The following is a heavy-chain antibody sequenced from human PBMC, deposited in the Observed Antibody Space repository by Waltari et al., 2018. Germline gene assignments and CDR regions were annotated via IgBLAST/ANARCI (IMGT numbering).Heavy chain of an antibody. CDR3: ATIVGATPGAFDI. CDR2: IYHSGST. J-gene: IGHJ3*02. CDR1: GYSISSGYY. D-gene: IGHD1-26*01. V-gene: IGHV4-38-2*01. Sequence: QVQLQESGPGLVKPSETLSLTCAVPGYSISSGYYWGWIRQPPGKGLEWIGSIYHSGSTYYNPSLKSRVTISVDTSKNQFSLKLSSVTAADTAVYYCATIVGATPGAFDIWGQGTMVTVSS.